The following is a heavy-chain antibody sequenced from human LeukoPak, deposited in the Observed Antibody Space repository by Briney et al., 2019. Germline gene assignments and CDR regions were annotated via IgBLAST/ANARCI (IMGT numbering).Heavy chain of an antibody. D-gene: IGHD6-19*01. V-gene: IGHV4-4*07. CDR1: GGSISSYH. CDR2: IYTSGST. J-gene: IGHJ3*02. Sequence: ASETLSLTCTVSGGSISSYHWSWIRQPAGKGLEWIGRIYTSGSTNYNPSLKSRVTMSVDTSKNQFSLKLSSVTAADTAVYYCARGATSSGWYGAFDIWGQGTMVTVSS. CDR3: ARGATSSGWYGAFDI.